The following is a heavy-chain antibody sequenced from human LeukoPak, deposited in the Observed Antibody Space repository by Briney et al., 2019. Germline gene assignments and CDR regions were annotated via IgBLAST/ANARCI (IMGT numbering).Heavy chain of an antibody. Sequence: SVKVSCKASGGTFSSYAISWVRQPPGQGLEWMGGIIPIFGTANYAQKFQGRVTITADESTSTAYMELSSLRSEDTAVYYCARDTANYYDSSGPHGYWGQGTLVTVSS. V-gene: IGHV1-69*01. D-gene: IGHD3-22*01. CDR2: IIPIFGTA. CDR1: GGTFSSYA. J-gene: IGHJ4*02. CDR3: ARDTANYYDSSGPHGY.